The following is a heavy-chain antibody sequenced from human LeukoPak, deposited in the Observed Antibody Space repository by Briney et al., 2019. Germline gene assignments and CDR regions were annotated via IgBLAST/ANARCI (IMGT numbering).Heavy chain of an antibody. J-gene: IGHJ4*02. V-gene: IGHV3-30*18. Sequence: GGSLRLSCAASGFTFSSYGMHWVRQAPGKGLDWVAVISNDGSKKYYADSVKGRFTISGDNSKNTLSLQVSSLRTEDTAVYYCAKDRYSYAFEYSDSWGQGTLVTVSS. CDR2: ISNDGSKK. CDR1: GFTFSSYG. D-gene: IGHD5-18*01. CDR3: AKDRYSYAFEYSDS.